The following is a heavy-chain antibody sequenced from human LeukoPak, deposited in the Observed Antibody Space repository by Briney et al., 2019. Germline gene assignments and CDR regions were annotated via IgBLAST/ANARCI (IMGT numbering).Heavy chain of an antibody. CDR1: GFTFSDYY. Sequence: MTGGSLRLSRAASGFTFSDYYKSWIRQAPGKGLEWVSYISSSGSTIYYADSVKGRFTISRDNAKNSLYLQMNSLRAEDTAVYYCARVRRDGYNYWGQGTLVTVSS. CDR3: ARVRRDGYNY. J-gene: IGHJ4*02. CDR2: ISSSGSTI. D-gene: IGHD5-24*01. V-gene: IGHV3-11*04.